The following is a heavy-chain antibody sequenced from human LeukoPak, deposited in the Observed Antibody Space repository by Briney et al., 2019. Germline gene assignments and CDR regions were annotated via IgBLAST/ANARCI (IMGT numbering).Heavy chain of an antibody. Sequence: GALRLSCAASGFPFISYDMNWVRRAPGEGRVWVSLFIRSGSSEYYSESVKGRFTVSRDNSKNTLYLQMNSLRAEDTAVYYSAKSNLTYDFDSWGQGTPVTAAS. CDR2: FIRSGSSE. CDR3: AKSNLTYDFDS. J-gene: IGHJ4*02. CDR1: GFPFISYD. D-gene: IGHD3-16*01. V-gene: IGHV3-23*01.